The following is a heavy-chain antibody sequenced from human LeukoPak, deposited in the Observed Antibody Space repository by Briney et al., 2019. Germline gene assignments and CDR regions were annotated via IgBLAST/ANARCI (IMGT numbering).Heavy chain of an antibody. CDR1: GYTFTSYV. J-gene: IGHJ4*02. Sequence: ASVKVSCKASGYTFTSYVISWVRQAPGQGLEWMGWISAYNGNTNYAQKLQGRVTMTTDTSTSTAYMELRSLRSDDTAVYYCARDPPGYSSGWYGYYFDYWGQGTLVTVSS. V-gene: IGHV1-18*01. CDR2: ISAYNGNT. CDR3: ARDPPGYSSGWYGYYFDY. D-gene: IGHD6-19*01.